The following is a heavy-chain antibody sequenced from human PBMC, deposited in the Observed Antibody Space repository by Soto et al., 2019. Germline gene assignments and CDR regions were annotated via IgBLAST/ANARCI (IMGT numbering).Heavy chain of an antibody. CDR1: GGSLSSSAYS. Sequence: SETLSLTCAVSGGSLSSSAYSWSWIRQPPGKGLEWIGFIYQSGSTYYNPSLKSRVTMSLDRPKNQFSLKLSSVTAADTAVYYCARELLFYDSDGFSWDDAFAIWGQGTIVTVSS. CDR3: ARELLFYDSDGFSWDDAFAI. V-gene: IGHV4-30-2*01. D-gene: IGHD3-22*01. CDR2: IYQSGST. J-gene: IGHJ3*02.